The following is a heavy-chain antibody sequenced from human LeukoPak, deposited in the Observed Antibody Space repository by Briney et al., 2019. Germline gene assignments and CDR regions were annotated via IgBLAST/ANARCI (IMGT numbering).Heavy chain of an antibody. V-gene: IGHV4-38-2*02. D-gene: IGHD2-2*01. Sequence: PSETLSLTCTVSGYSISRAYYWGWIRQPPGKGLEWIGAMSHSGSTFYNPSLKSRVTMSVDASKNQFFLKLTSVTAADTAVYYCARDSAMPDYWGQGTLVTVSS. CDR1: GYSISRAYY. J-gene: IGHJ4*02. CDR3: ARDSAMPDY. CDR2: MSHSGST.